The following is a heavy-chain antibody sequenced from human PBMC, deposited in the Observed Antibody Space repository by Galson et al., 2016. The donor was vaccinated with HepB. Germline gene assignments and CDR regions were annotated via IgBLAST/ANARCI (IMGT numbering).Heavy chain of an antibody. J-gene: IGHJ2*01. D-gene: IGHD4-17*01. Sequence: SLRLSCAASGFTVSSHFMSWVRQAPGKGLEWVSVIYRGGNTYYADSVKGRITISRDNSKNTLYLQMNSLRAEDTAVYYCARGSSDYGDFYWYFDLWGRGTLVTVSS. V-gene: IGHV3-66*02. CDR3: ARGSSDYGDFYWYFDL. CDR1: GFTVSSHF. CDR2: IYRGGNT.